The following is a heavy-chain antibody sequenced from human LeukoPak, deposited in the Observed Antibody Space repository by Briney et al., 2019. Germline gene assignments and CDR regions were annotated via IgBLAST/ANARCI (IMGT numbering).Heavy chain of an antibody. CDR3: ARASEGGRRSGWNYYYYYMDV. CDR1: GYTFTSYG. D-gene: IGHD6-19*01. V-gene: IGHV1-18*01. Sequence: ASVKVSCKASGYTFTSYGISWVRQAPGHGLEWMGWISAYNCNTNYAQKLQGRVTMTTDTSTSTAYMELRSLRSDDTAVYYCARASEGGRRSGWNYYYYYMDVWGKGTTVTISS. J-gene: IGHJ6*03. CDR2: ISAYNCNT.